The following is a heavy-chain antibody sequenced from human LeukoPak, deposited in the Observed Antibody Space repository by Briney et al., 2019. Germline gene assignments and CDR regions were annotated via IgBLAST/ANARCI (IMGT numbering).Heavy chain of an antibody. Sequence: GGSLRLSCAASGFTFSSYAMHWVRQAPGKGLEWVAVISYDGSNKYCADSVKGRFTISRDNSKNTLYLQMNSLRAEDTAVYYCARDLSYSGYDFAFDIWGQGAMVTVSS. J-gene: IGHJ3*02. V-gene: IGHV3-30*04. CDR3: ARDLSYSGYDFAFDI. CDR2: ISYDGSNK. CDR1: GFTFSSYA. D-gene: IGHD5-12*01.